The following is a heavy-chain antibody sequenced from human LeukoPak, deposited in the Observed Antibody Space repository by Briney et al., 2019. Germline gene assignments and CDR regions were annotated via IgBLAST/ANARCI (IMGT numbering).Heavy chain of an antibody. Sequence: ASVKVSCKASGYTFTGYYMHWVRQAPGQGLEWMGWINPNSGGTNYAQKFQGRVTMTRDTSISTAYMELSRLRSDDTAVYYCARVIMDFWSGYSLLGSADYMDVWGKGTTVTVSS. CDR1: GYTFTGYY. V-gene: IGHV1-2*02. CDR3: ARVIMDFWSGYSLLGSADYMDV. J-gene: IGHJ6*03. CDR2: INPNSGGT. D-gene: IGHD3-3*01.